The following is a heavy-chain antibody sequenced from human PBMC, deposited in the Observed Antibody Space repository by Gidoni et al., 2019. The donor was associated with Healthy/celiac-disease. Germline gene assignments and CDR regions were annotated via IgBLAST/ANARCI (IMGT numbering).Heavy chain of an antibody. CDR1: GYTFTGYY. V-gene: IGHV1-2*02. Sequence: QVQLVQSGAEVKRPGASVKVSCKASGYTFTGYYMHWVRQAPGQGLEWMGWINPNSGDTNYSKKFQGRVTMTRDTSITTVYMELSRLTSDDTAVYYCATLSVIVVVDGNYWGQGTLVTVSS. CDR2: INPNSGDT. CDR3: ATLSVIVVVDGNY. D-gene: IGHD3-22*01. J-gene: IGHJ4*02.